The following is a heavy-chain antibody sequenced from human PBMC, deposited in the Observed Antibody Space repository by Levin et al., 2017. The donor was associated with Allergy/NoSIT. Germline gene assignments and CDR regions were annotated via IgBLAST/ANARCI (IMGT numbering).Heavy chain of an antibody. V-gene: IGHV5-51*01. D-gene: IGHD6-6*01. J-gene: IGHJ6*02. CDR1: GYSFNGYW. CDR2: IYPGDSDT. Sequence: GESLKISCKGSGYSFNGYWIGWVRQMPGKGLEWMGIIYPGDSDTRYSLSFQGQVTISVDKSISSAYLQWSSLTASDTAIYYCARVADWITTRPYYYYGMDVWGQGTTVTVSS. CDR3: ARVADWITTRPYYYYGMDV.